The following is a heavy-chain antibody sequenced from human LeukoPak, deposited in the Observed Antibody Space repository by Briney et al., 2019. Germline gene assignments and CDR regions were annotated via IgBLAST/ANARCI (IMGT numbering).Heavy chain of an antibody. CDR3: AKDRRWELLQIDY. Sequence: PGGSLRLSCAASGFTFSSYAMSWVRQAPGKGLEWVSAISGSGGSTCYADSVKGRFTISRDNSKNTLYLQMNSLRAEDTAVYYCAKDRRWELLQIDYWGQGTLVTVSS. J-gene: IGHJ4*02. CDR1: GFTFSSYA. CDR2: ISGSGGST. D-gene: IGHD1-26*01. V-gene: IGHV3-23*01.